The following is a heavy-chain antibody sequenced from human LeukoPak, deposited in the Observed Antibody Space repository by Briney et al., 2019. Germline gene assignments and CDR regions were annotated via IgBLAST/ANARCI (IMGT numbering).Heavy chain of an antibody. CDR3: ARENFYDPRGYFHL. D-gene: IGHD3-3*01. CDR2: IYYSGST. CDR1: GASINGDDFF. V-gene: IGHV4-30-4*01. J-gene: IGHJ2*01. Sequence: SQTLSLTCSVSGASINGDDFFWGWIRQPPGTGLEWIGNIYYSGSTYYNPSLERRISISMDASKNQFSLKLNSVTAADTAVYFCARENFYDPRGYFHLWGRGTLVSVSS.